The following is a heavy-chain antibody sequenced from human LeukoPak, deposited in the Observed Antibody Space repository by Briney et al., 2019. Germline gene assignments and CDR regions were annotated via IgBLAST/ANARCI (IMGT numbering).Heavy chain of an antibody. CDR3: ARDPYSGSPNWFDP. J-gene: IGHJ5*02. Sequence: GASVKVSCKASGYTFTSYGISWVRQAPGQGLEWMGWISAYNGNTINTQKLQGRVTMTTDTSTSTAYMELRSLRSDDTAVYYCARDPYSGSPNWFDPWGQGTLVTVSS. CDR2: ISAYNGNT. CDR1: GYTFTSYG. V-gene: IGHV1-18*01. D-gene: IGHD1-26*01.